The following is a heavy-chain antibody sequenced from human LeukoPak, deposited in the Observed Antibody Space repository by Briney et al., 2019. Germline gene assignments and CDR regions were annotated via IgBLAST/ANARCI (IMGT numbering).Heavy chain of an antibody. D-gene: IGHD6-13*01. CDR3: ASFSIAAAAYYFDY. J-gene: IGHJ4*02. V-gene: IGHV4-30-2*01. CDR1: CGSISSGGYY. Sequence: SEILSLTCTVSCGSISSGGYYWSWIREPPGKGLGWIGYIYHSGSTYYNPSRQSRVSISVDMSKNQLSLKLSSVPAAHTAVYYCASFSIAAAAYYFDYWGQGTLVTVSS. CDR2: IYHSGST.